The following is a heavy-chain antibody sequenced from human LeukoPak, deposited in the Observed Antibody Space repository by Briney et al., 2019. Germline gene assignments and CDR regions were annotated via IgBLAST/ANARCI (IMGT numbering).Heavy chain of an antibody. CDR1: GFTFSSYA. CDR3: AKLPPYCSGGSCYPVDY. CDR2: ISYDGSNK. D-gene: IGHD2-15*01. J-gene: IGHJ4*02. Sequence: GGSLRLSCAASGFTFSSYAMHWVRQAPGKGLEWVAVISYDGSNKYYADSVKGRFTIPRDNSKNTLYLQMNSLRAEDTAVYYCAKLPPYCSGGSCYPVDYWGQGTLVTVSS. V-gene: IGHV3-30*04.